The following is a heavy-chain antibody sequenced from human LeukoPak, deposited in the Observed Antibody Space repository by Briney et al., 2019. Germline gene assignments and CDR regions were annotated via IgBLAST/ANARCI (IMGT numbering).Heavy chain of an antibody. J-gene: IGHJ6*03. Sequence: GASVKVSCKASGYTFTSYGISWVRQAPGQGLEWMGWITAYNGNTNYAQKLQGRVTMTTDTSTSTAYMELRSLRSDDTAVYYCARSITADYYGSGSYFYYYYYYTDVWGKGTTVTVSS. CDR2: ITAYNGNT. CDR3: ARSITADYYGSGSYFYYYYYYTDV. CDR1: GYTFTSYG. D-gene: IGHD3-10*01. V-gene: IGHV1-18*01.